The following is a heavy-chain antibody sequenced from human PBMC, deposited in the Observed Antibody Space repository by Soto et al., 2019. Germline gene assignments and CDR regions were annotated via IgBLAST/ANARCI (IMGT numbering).Heavy chain of an antibody. D-gene: IGHD3-10*01. CDR2: IYYSGST. Sequence: SETLSLTCTVSGGSISSSSYYWGWIRQPPGKGLEWIGSIYYSGSTYYNPSLKSRVTISVDTSKNQFSLKLSSVTAADTAVYYCARQEYYYGSGSYYFDYWGQGTLVTVSS. CDR3: ARQEYYYGSGSYYFDY. J-gene: IGHJ4*02. V-gene: IGHV4-39*01. CDR1: GGSISSSSYY.